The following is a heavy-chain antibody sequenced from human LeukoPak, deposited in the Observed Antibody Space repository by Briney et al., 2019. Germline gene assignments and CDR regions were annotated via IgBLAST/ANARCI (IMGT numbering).Heavy chain of an antibody. CDR2: TYYRSKWYN. CDR1: GDSFSSNSAA. D-gene: IGHD6-19*01. J-gene: IGHJ5*02. CDR3: VRESGYDSGWVTRWFDP. Sequence: SQTLSLTCVISGDSFSSNSAAWNWIRQSPSRGLEWLGRTYYRSKWYNDYSASVKSRITVNSDTSKNQFSLQLNSVTPEDTALYYCVRESGYDSGWVTRWFDPWGQGTLVTVSS. V-gene: IGHV6-1*01.